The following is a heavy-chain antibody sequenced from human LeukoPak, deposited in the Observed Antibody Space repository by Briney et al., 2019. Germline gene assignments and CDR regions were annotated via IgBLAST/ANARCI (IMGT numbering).Heavy chain of an antibody. CDR3: ITDPGAWQPI. CDR2: IKSKTDGETT. V-gene: IGHV3-15*01. D-gene: IGHD3-10*01. Sequence: GGSLRLSCAASGLTFSNAWMSWVRRAPGKGGEWIGRIKSKTDGETTDYAAPVRGRFTISRDDSKNTLYLQMNRLNAGDTAVYYCITDPGAWQPIWGRGTTVAVSS. J-gene: IGHJ3*02. CDR1: GLTFSNAW.